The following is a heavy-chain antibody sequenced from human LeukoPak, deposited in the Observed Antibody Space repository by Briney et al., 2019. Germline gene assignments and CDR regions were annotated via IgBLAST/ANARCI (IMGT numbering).Heavy chain of an antibody. Sequence: PGGSLRLSCAASGFTFSSYSMNWVRQAPGKGLEWVSYISSSSSTIYYADSVKGRFTISRDNAKNSLYLQMNSLRAEDTAVYYCARGPNYPPAGVYYFDYWGQGTLVTVSS. D-gene: IGHD3-10*01. J-gene: IGHJ4*02. CDR2: ISSSSSTI. CDR1: GFTFSSYS. CDR3: ARGPNYPPAGVYYFDY. V-gene: IGHV3-48*04.